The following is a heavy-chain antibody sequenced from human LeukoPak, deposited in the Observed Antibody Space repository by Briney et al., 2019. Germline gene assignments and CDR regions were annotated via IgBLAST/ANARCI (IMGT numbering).Heavy chain of an antibody. CDR1: GFIFNNYD. V-gene: IGHV3-23*01. D-gene: IGHD3-22*01. Sequence: QPGRSLRLSCAASGFIFNNYDMHWVRQAPGKGLEWVSTVSGSAGSIYYADSVKGRFTISRDNSKNTLFLQMNSLRVEDTAVYFCAKDFTSKYDRMGDHFQHWGQGTLVSVSS. CDR3: AKDFTSKYDRMGDHFQH. CDR2: VSGSAGSI. J-gene: IGHJ1*01.